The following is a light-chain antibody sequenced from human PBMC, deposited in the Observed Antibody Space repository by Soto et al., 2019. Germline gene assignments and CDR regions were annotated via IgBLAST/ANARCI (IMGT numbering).Light chain of an antibody. CDR2: KAS. J-gene: IGKJ1*01. CDR3: QHYNSYSEA. Sequence: EIQMTQSPSTMSRSVGDRVTITCRASQTISSWLAWYQQKPGKAPKLLIYKASTLKSGVPSRFSGSGSGTEFTLTISSLQPDDFATYYCQHYNSYSEAFGQGTKVDI. CDR1: QTISSW. V-gene: IGKV1-5*03.